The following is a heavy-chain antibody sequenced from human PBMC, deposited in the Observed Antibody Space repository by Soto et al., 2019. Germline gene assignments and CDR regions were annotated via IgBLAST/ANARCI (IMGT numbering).Heavy chain of an antibody. J-gene: IGHJ6*03. V-gene: IGHV3-30*18. Sequence: QVQLVESGRGVVQPGGSLRLSCAASGFTFSNYAMHWVRQAPGKGLAWVAVISYDGSKNYYADSVKGRFTISRDNSKNTLYLHVNSLRAEDTAVYYCAKDPRMAVTGPTSIRYYDCYMDVWGKGTTVTVSS. CDR2: ISYDGSKN. CDR3: AKDPRMAVTGPTSIRYYDCYMDV. D-gene: IGHD4-4*01. CDR1: GFTFSNYA.